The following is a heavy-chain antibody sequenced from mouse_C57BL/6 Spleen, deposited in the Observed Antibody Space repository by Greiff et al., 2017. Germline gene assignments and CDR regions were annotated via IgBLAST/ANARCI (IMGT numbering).Heavy chain of an antibody. Sequence: QVQLQQPGPELVKPGASVKLSCKASGYTFTSYWMHWVKQRPGQGLEWIGNITPSNGGTTYNEKFKSKATLTVDKSSSTAYMQLSSLTSEDSAVYYCARGRITTVVANFDYWGQGTTRTVSS. D-gene: IGHD1-1*01. CDR1: GYTFTSYW. CDR2: ITPSNGGT. CDR3: ARGRITTVVANFDY. V-gene: IGHV1-53*01. J-gene: IGHJ2*01.